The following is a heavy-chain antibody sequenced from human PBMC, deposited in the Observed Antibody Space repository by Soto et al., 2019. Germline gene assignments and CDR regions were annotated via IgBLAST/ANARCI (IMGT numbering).Heavy chain of an antibody. CDR1: GYRITSYD. CDR2: MNANSGNT. D-gene: IGHD2-15*01. Sequence: APVQVSCKACGYRITSYDLSCLRQATGQGLEWMGWMNANSGNTGYAQKLQGRVTMTRNTSISTAYMELSSLRSEDTAVYYCARALQVGVVVAATHFAYWGQGTLVTVSP. V-gene: IGHV1-8*01. J-gene: IGHJ4*02. CDR3: ARALQVGVVVAATHFAY.